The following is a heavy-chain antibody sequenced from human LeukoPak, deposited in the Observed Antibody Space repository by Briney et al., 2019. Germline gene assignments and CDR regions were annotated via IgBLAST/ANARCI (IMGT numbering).Heavy chain of an antibody. CDR3: ARARKLAYYYDSSGQEHDAFDI. CDR2: INPSGGST. D-gene: IGHD3-22*01. CDR1: GYTFTSYY. J-gene: IGHJ3*02. V-gene: IGHV1-46*01. Sequence: ASVKVSCKASGYTFTSYYMHWVRQAPGQGLEWMGIINPSGGSTSYAQKFQGRVTMTRDTSTSTVYMELSSLRSEDTAVYYCARARKLAYYYDSSGQEHDAFDIWGQGTMVTVSS.